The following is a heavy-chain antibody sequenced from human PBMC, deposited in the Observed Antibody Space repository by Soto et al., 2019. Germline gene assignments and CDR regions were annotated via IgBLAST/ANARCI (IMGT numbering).Heavy chain of an antibody. D-gene: IGHD3-3*01. CDR3: ARAKSAWFDP. CDR2: IYYSGST. Sequence: QVQLQESGPGLVKPSGTLSLTCTVSGGSISSYYWSWIRQPPGKGLEWIGYIYYSGSTNYNPSLKSRVTISVDTSKNQFSLKLSSVTAADAAVYYCARAKSAWFDPWGQGTLVTVSS. V-gene: IGHV4-59*01. CDR1: GGSISSYY. J-gene: IGHJ5*02.